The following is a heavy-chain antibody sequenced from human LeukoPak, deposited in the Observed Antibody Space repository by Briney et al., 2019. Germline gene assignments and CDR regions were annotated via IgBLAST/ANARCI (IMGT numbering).Heavy chain of an antibody. CDR1: GGSISSRSYY. D-gene: IGHD3-10*01. CDR2: IYYSGST. CDR3: ARSVTMVRGVISPTLTYMDV. Sequence: PSETLSLTCTVSGGSISSRSYYWGWIRQPPGKGLEWIGSIYYSGSTYYNPSLKSRVTISVDTSKNQFSLKLSSVTAADTAVYYCARSVTMVRGVISPTLTYMDVWGKGTTVTVSS. V-gene: IGHV4-39*07. J-gene: IGHJ6*03.